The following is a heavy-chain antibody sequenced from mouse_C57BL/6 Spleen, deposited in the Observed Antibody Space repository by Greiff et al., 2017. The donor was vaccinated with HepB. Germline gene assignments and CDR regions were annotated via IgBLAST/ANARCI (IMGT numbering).Heavy chain of an antibody. CDR2: IWSDGST. V-gene: IGHV2-6*03. D-gene: IGHD1-1*01. Sequence: VKLMESGPGLVAPSQSLSITCTVSGFSLTSYGVHWVRQPPGKGLEWLVVIWSDGSTTYNSALKSRLSISKDNSKSQVFLKMNSLQTDDTAMYYCARALRSYYYAMEYWGQGTSVTVSS. J-gene: IGHJ4*01. CDR1: GFSLTSYG. CDR3: ARALRSYYYAMEY.